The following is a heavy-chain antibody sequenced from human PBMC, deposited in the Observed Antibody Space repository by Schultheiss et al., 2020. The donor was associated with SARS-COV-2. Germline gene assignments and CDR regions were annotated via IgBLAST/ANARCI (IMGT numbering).Heavy chain of an antibody. CDR3: ARSSGNNWFDP. Sequence: SGPTLVKPTQTLTLTCTFSGFSLSTTGMRVSWIRQPPGKALEWLARIDWDGDKFYSTSLKTRLTISKDTSKNQVVLTMTNMDPVDTATYYCARSSGNNWFDPWGQGTLVTVSS. J-gene: IGHJ5*02. CDR1: GFSLSTTGMR. D-gene: IGHD3-3*01. CDR2: IDWDGDK. V-gene: IGHV2-70*04.